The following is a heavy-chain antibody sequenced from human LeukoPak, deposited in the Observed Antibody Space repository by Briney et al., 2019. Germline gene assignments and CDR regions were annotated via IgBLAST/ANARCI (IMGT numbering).Heavy chain of an antibody. Sequence: EASVKVPCKASGGTFSSYAISWVRQAPGQGLEWMGGIIPIFGTANYAQKFQGGVTITADKSTSTAYMELSSLRSEDTAVYYCARDLARRGCSGGSCSTVLHYFDYWGQGTLVTVSS. J-gene: IGHJ4*02. CDR1: GGTFSSYA. CDR3: ARDLARRGCSGGSCSTVLHYFDY. V-gene: IGHV1-69*06. D-gene: IGHD2-15*01. CDR2: IIPIFGTA.